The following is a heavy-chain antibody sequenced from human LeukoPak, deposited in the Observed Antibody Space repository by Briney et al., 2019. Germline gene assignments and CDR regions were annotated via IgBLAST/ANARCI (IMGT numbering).Heavy chain of an antibody. J-gene: IGHJ3*02. D-gene: IGHD3-16*01. Sequence: GGSLRLSCAASGFTFSSYAMSWVRQAPGKGLEWVSAISGSGGSTYYADSVKGRFTISRDNSKNTLYLQMDSLRAEDTAVYYCAKVGLILGAFDIWGQGTMVTVSS. CDR1: GFTFSSYA. CDR3: AKVGLILGAFDI. V-gene: IGHV3-23*01. CDR2: ISGSGGST.